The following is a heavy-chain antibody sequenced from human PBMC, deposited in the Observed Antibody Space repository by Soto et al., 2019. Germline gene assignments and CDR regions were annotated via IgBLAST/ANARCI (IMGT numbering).Heavy chain of an antibody. V-gene: IGHV1-3*01. CDR3: ATRYCESSFDFSPGFYPRWFFDL. J-gene: IGHJ2*01. Sequence: QVQLVQSGAEVKKPGALVSVSCKASGYDFTKYYMHWVRQATGQSREWMGWINPGSGLTSYSQKFQGRITITSDTSASTIYIEMNSLRSEDTAVYYCATRYCESSFDFSPGFYPRWFFDLWGRGTLVTVSS. D-gene: IGHD3-9*01. CDR1: GYDFTKYY. CDR2: INPGSGLT.